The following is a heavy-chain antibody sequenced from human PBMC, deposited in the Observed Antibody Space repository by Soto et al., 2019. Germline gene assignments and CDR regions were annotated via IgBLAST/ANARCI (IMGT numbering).Heavy chain of an antibody. CDR1: GGFVSSGSYY. CDR2: MSHSGGT. V-gene: IGHV4-34*01. J-gene: IGHJ3*02. CDR3: ARVERGTATTVVDAFDI. D-gene: IGHD1-1*01. Sequence: QVQLQQWGAGLLKPSETLSLTCAVYGGFVSSGSYYWSWIRQPPGKGLEWIGEMSHSGGTHFNPSLMSRVTISVDTSKNQFSLKMSSVTAADTALYYCARVERGTATTVVDAFDIWGPGTIVTVSS.